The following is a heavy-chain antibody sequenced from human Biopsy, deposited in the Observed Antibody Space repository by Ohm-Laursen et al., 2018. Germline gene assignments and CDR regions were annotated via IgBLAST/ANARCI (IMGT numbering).Heavy chain of an antibody. Sequence: SLRLSCAASGFRFDNTGMHWVRQGPGKGLEWLGRIKSKSDGEATDYAAAVQGRFAISRDDSTNTFYLQMNSLKSEDTGVFYCTVDLGRGFHWGQGTLVTVSS. CDR2: IKSKSDGEAT. J-gene: IGHJ4*02. CDR3: TVDLGRGFH. CDR1: GFRFDNTG. V-gene: IGHV3-15*01. D-gene: IGHD5-12*01.